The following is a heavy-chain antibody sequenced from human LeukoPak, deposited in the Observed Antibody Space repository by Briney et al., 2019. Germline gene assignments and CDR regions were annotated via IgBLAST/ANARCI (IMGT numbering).Heavy chain of an antibody. Sequence: SETLSLTCTVSGGSISSGSYYWSWIRQPAGKGLEWIGRIYTSGSTNYNPSLKSRVTISVDTSKNQFSLKLTSVTAADTAVYYCATRDSGWYLDYWGQGTLVTVSS. J-gene: IGHJ4*02. V-gene: IGHV4-61*02. CDR2: IYTSGST. CDR3: ATRDSGWYLDY. CDR1: GGSISSGSYY. D-gene: IGHD6-19*01.